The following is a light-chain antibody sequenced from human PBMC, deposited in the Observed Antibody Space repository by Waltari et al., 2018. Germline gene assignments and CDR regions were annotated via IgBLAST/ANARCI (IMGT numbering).Light chain of an antibody. J-gene: IGLJ2*01. CDR1: SLPKQY. CDR3: QSANSRSKVV. CDR2: KDT. Sequence: SYELSQTPSVSVSPGQTARIPCSGDSLPKQYAYWYQQKAGQAPVLIVYKDTERPSGIPERFSGSSSGTTVTLTISGVQAEDEANYYCQSANSRSKVVFGGGTKVTVL. V-gene: IGLV3-25*03.